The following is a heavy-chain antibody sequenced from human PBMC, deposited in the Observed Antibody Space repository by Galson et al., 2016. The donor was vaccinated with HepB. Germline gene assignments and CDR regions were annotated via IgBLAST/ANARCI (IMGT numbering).Heavy chain of an antibody. J-gene: IGHJ5*02. CDR3: ARSPVSGYSWFDP. D-gene: IGHD3-10*01. CDR2: IIPILDTA. V-gene: IGHV1-69*13. CDR1: GGTFSSYA. Sequence: SVKVSCKASGGTFSSYAVSWVRQAPGQGLEWMGGIIPILDTANYAQNFQGRVAITADESTTTAYMELTSLRSEDTAVYYCARSPVSGYSWFDPWGQGTLVTVSS.